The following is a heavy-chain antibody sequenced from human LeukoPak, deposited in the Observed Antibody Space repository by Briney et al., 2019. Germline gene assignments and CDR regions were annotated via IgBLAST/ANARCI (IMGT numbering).Heavy chain of an antibody. CDR3: TRGPIQLWLYHGMDV. J-gene: IGHJ6*02. Sequence: PGGSLRLSCAASAFTFRSYAMSWVRQAPGKGLEWVGFIRSKTYGGTTEYAASVKGRFIISRDDSTSIAYLQMNSLKTEDTAVYYCTRGPIQLWLYHGMDVWGQGTTVTVSS. CDR1: AFTFRSYA. D-gene: IGHD5-18*01. V-gene: IGHV3-49*04. CDR2: IRSKTYGGTT.